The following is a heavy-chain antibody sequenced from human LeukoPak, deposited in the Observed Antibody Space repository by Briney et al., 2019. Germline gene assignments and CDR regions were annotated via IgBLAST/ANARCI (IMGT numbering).Heavy chain of an antibody. D-gene: IGHD3-16*01. CDR3: AKGYEDY. V-gene: IGHV3-48*04. J-gene: IGHJ4*02. CDR1: GFTFSSYS. CDR2: ISLDSSSI. Sequence: GGSLRLSCAASGFTFSSYSLNWVRQAPGKGLEWVSHISLDSSSIYYANSVKGRFTISRDNARNSLFLQMNSLRAEDTAVYYCAKGYEDYWGQGTLVTVSS.